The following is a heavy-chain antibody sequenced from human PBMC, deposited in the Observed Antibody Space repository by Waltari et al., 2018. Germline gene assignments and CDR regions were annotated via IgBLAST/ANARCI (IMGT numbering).Heavy chain of an antibody. CDR2: INAGNVNT. Sequence: QVQLVQSGAEVKKPGASVKVSCKASGYTFTSYAMHWVRQAPGQRLDWMGWINAGNVNTKYSQKFQGRVTITRDTSASTAYMELSSLRSEDTAVYYCARTQRLGSPTFYYFDDWGQGTLVTVSS. D-gene: IGHD3-9*01. J-gene: IGHJ4*02. CDR1: GYTFTSYA. V-gene: IGHV1-3*01. CDR3: ARTQRLGSPTFYYFDD.